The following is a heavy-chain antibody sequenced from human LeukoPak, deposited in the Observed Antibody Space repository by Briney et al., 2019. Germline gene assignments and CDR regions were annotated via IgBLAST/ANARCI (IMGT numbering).Heavy chain of an antibody. J-gene: IGHJ4*02. V-gene: IGHV3-23*01. Sequence: GGSLRLSCAASGFTFSSYAMNWVRQAPGKGLEWVSGISGRGGSTYYADSVKGRFTISRDNSKNTLYLQMNSLRAEDTAIYYCAKEQTSSGYFDYWGQGTLVTVSS. CDR3: AKEQTSSGYFDY. CDR1: GFTFSSYA. CDR2: ISGRGGST. D-gene: IGHD3-10*01.